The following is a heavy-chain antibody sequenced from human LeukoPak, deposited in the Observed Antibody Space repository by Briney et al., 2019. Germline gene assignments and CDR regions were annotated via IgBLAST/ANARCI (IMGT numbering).Heavy chain of an antibody. CDR1: GITFRSYA. CDR2: ISYDGSNK. J-gene: IGHJ3*02. D-gene: IGHD3-22*01. V-gene: IGHV3-30*04. CDR3: ARVHLPQLINYYDSSGYDNEIAFDI. Sequence: PGGSLRLSCAASGITFRSYAMHWVRGAPGKGLESVAVISYDGSNKYYADSVKGRFTISRDNSKNTLYLQMNSLRADDTAVYYCARVHLPQLINYYDSSGYDNEIAFDIWGQGTMVTVSS.